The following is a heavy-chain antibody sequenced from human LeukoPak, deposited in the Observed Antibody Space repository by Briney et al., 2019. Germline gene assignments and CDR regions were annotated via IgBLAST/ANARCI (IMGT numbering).Heavy chain of an antibody. V-gene: IGHV4-59*08. CDR3: ARQGYSAYEILDY. D-gene: IGHD5-12*01. Sequence: SETLSLTCTVSGGSISSYYWSWIRQPPGKGLEWIGYIYYSGSTNYNPSLKSRVTISVDTSKNQFSLKLSSVTAADTAVYYCARQGYSAYEILDYWGRGTLVTVSS. J-gene: IGHJ4*02. CDR2: IYYSGST. CDR1: GGSISSYY.